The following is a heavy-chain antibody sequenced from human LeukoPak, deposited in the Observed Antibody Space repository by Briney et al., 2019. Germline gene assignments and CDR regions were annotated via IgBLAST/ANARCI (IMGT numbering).Heavy chain of an antibody. D-gene: IGHD3-10*01. Sequence: GSLRLSCAASGFTFFNAWMSWIRQPPGKGLEWIGEINHSGSTNYNPSLKSRVTISVDTSKNQFSLKLSSVTAADTAVYYCARGFHYYGSGSYSPPRYFMDVWGKGTTVTVSS. CDR2: INHSGST. CDR1: GFTFFNAW. J-gene: IGHJ6*03. V-gene: IGHV4-34*01. CDR3: ARGFHYYGSGSYSPPRYFMDV.